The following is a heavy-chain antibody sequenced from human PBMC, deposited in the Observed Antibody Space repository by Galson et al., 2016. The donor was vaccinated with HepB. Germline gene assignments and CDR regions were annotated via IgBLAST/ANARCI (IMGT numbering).Heavy chain of an antibody. CDR2: MNPNSGNT. CDR3: AKIEQPYYYFAMDI. D-gene: IGHD1/OR15-1a*01. CDR1: GYTFTNYN. V-gene: IGHV1-8*02. Sequence: ASGYTFTNYNFSWVRQATGQGLEWMGWMNPNSGNTGYAQKFQGRVTMTGNTSISTAYMELSSLRSEDTAVYYCAKIEQPYYYFAMDIWGQGTTVTVSS. J-gene: IGHJ6*02.